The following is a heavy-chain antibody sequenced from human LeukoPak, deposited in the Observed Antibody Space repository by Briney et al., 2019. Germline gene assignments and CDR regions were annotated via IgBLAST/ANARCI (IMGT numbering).Heavy chain of an antibody. CDR1: GYTFIGFY. D-gene: IGHD6-13*01. Sequence: ASVKVSCKTSGYTFIGFYIHWVRHAPGQGLEWMGWINPNGGGTHYAQKFQGRVTMTRDTSVTTAYMELSSLTSDDTAVYYCARDQRQQLILGWLDPWGQGTLATVSS. CDR3: ARDQRQQLILGWLDP. CDR2: INPNGGGT. J-gene: IGHJ5*02. V-gene: IGHV1-2*02.